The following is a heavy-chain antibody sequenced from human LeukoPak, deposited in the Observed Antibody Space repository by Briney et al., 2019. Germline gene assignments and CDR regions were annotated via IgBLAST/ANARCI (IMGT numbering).Heavy chain of an antibody. J-gene: IGHJ4*02. V-gene: IGHV4-30-4*08. CDR3: ARGVTWIQLRPYFDY. Sequence: PSQTLSLTCTVSGGSISSGDYYWSWLRQPPGKGLEWIGYIYYSGSTYYNPSLKSRVTISVDTSKNQFSLKLSSVTAADTAVYYCARGVTWIQLRPYFDYWGQGTLVTVSS. D-gene: IGHD5-18*01. CDR2: IYYSGST. CDR1: GGSISSGDYY.